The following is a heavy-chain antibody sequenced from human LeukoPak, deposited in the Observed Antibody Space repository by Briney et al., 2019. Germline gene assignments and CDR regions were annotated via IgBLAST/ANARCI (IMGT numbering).Heavy chain of an antibody. V-gene: IGHV3-74*01. CDR1: GFSFSRYW. J-gene: IGHJ4*02. CDR2: INSEGSST. Sequence: GGSLRLSCAASGFSFSRYWMHWVRQAPGEGLMWVSRINSEGSSTWYADSVKGRFTISRDNARNTLSLQMSSLGVEDTALYYCARDQDGMGTTMDLWGQGTQVIVSS. D-gene: IGHD1-1*01. CDR3: ARDQDGMGTTMDL.